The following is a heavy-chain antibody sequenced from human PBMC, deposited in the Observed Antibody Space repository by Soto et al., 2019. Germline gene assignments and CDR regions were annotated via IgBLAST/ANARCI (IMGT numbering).Heavy chain of an antibody. V-gene: IGHV4-4*02. CDR3: AKVSGSYYYGMDV. D-gene: IGHD1-26*01. CDR1: GGSISSSNW. J-gene: IGHJ6*02. Sequence: QVQLQESGPGLVKPSGTLSLTCAVSGGSISSSNWWSWVRQPPGKGLEWIGEIYHSGSTNYNLSLKSRITLSVDKSKNQFSLKLSSATAADTAVYYCAKVSGSYYYGMDVWGQGTTVTVSS. CDR2: IYHSGST.